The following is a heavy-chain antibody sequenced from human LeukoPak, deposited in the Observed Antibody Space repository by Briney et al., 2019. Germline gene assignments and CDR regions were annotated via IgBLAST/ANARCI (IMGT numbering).Heavy chain of an antibody. D-gene: IGHD2-21*01. CDR1: GGSISSSSYY. V-gene: IGHV4-39*07. Sequence: SETLSLTCTVSGGSISSSSYYWGWIRQPPGKGLEWIGSIYYSGSTYYNPSLKSRVTISVDTSKNQFSLKLSSVTAADTAVYYCARDVPYCGGDCPIGHWFDPRGQGTLVTVSS. CDR2: IYYSGST. CDR3: ARDVPYCGGDCPIGHWFDP. J-gene: IGHJ5*02.